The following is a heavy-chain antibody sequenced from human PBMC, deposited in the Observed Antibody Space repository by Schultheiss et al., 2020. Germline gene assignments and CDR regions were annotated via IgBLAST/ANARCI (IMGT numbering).Heavy chain of an antibody. D-gene: IGHD2-8*02. V-gene: IGHV7-4-1*01. CDR1: GYTFTGYY. J-gene: IGHJ4*02. CDR2: INTNTGNP. CDR3: ATWGFTGYFDY. Sequence: ASVTVSGKASGYTFTGYYMHWVRQAPGQGLEWMGRINTNTGNPTYAQGFTGRFVFSLDTSVSTAYLQICSLKAEDTAVYYCATWGFTGYFDYWGQGTLVTVSS.